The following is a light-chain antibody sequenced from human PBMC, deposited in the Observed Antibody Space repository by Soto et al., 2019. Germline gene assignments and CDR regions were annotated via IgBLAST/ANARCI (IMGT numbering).Light chain of an antibody. CDR2: GAS. CDR1: QSIDTN. J-gene: IGKJ4*01. V-gene: IGKV3-20*01. CDR3: QQYSNSLT. Sequence: EIVLTQSPVTLSLSPGEGATLSCKASQSIDTNLGWYQQKPGQAPRLLIYGASSRATGIPDRFSGSGSGTDFTLTISRLEPEDFVVYYCQQYSNSLTFGGGTKVDIK.